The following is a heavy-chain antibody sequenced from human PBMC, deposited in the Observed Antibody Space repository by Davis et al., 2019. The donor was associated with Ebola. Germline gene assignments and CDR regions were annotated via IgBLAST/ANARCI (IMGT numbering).Heavy chain of an antibody. CDR1: EFTFRSYW. CDR2: IDTDGSTT. Sequence: GESLKISCVASEFTFRSYWFHWVRQAPGKGLEWVSRIDTDGSTTNYADSVRGRFTISRDNAKNTLFLQMNSLRADDTAVYYCPRDVAGRAGYWGQGTLVTVSS. J-gene: IGHJ4*02. V-gene: IGHV3-74*01. D-gene: IGHD1-14*01. CDR3: PRDVAGRAGY.